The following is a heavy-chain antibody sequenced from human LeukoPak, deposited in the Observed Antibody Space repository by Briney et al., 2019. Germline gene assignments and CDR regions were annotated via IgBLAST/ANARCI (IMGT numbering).Heavy chain of an antibody. Sequence: PGGSLRLSCAASGFTFSSYAMSWVRQAPGKGLEWVSAISGSGGSTYCADSVKGRFTISRDNSKNTLYLQMNSLRAEDTAVYYCAKSGPPWGAKEGTYNWNFDWGQGTLVTVSS. CDR2: ISGSGGST. D-gene: IGHD1-7*01. CDR1: GFTFSSYA. J-gene: IGHJ4*02. CDR3: AKSGPPWGAKEGTYNWNFD. V-gene: IGHV3-23*01.